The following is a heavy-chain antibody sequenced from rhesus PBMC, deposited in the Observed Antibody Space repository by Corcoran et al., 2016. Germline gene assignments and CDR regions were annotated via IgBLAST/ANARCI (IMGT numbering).Heavy chain of an antibody. CDR1: GGSITSTYHS. Sequence: QVQLQESGPGLVKPSATLSLTCAVSGGSITSTYHSWGWIRQPPGKGLEWIGYITYRGSTINNPSLNSRGTISRDTSKNQFSLKLSSVTAADTAVYYCATQVFWGQGLRVTVSS. CDR2: ITYRGST. J-gene: IGHJ3*01. V-gene: IGHV4-122*02. CDR3: ATQVF.